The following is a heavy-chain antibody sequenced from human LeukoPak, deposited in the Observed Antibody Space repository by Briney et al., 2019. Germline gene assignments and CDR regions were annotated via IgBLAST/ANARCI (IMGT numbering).Heavy chain of an antibody. V-gene: IGHV1-2*06. CDR3: ARAVAAGYYYMDV. Sequence: SVKVSCKASGYTFTGYYMHWVRQAPGQGLEWMGRINPNSGGTNYAQKFQGRVTMTRDTSISTAYMELSRLRSDDTAVYYCARAVAAGYYYMDVWGKGTTVTVSS. CDR2: INPNSGGT. D-gene: IGHD6-13*01. J-gene: IGHJ6*03. CDR1: GYTFTGYY.